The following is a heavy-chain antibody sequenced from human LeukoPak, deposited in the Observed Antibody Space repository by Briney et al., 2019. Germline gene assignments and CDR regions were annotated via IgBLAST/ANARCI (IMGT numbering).Heavy chain of an antibody. Sequence: ASVKVSCKASGGTFSSYAISWVRQAPGQGLEWMGGIIPIFGTANYAQKFQGRVTITADESTSTAYMELSSLRSEDTAVYYCARWVSGTYYMDVWGKGTTVTVSS. D-gene: IGHD6-13*01. CDR3: ARWVSGTYYMDV. V-gene: IGHV1-69*13. CDR2: IIPIFGTA. CDR1: GGTFSSYA. J-gene: IGHJ6*03.